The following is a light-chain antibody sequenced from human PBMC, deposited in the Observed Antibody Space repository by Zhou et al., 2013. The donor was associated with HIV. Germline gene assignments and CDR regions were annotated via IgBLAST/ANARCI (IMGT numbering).Light chain of an antibody. V-gene: IGKV1-5*03. CDR2: EAS. CDR3: QQYDTYPRT. CDR1: QSISSY. J-gene: IGKJ1*01. Sequence: DIQMTQSPSSLSASVGDRVTITCRASQSISSYLHWYQQKPGKAPKVLIYEASSLESGVPSRFSGSGSGTEFTLTIKSLQPDDFATYYCQQYDTYPRTFGQGTKVEIK.